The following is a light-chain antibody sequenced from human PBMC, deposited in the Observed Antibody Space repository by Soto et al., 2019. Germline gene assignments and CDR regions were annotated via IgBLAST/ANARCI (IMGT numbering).Light chain of an antibody. V-gene: IGLV4-69*01. CDR3: QTWGTGIHV. CDR2: LNSDGSH. CDR1: SGHSSYA. J-gene: IGLJ7*01. Sequence: QLVLTQSPSASASLGASVKLTCTLSSGHSSYAIAWHQQQPEKGPRYLMKLNSDGSHSKGDGIPDRFSGSSSGAERYLTSSSLQSEDEADYYCQTWGTGIHVFGGGTQLTVL.